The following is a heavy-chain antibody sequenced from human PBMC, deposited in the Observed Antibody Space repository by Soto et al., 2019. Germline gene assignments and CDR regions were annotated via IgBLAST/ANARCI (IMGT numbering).Heavy chain of an antibody. D-gene: IGHD4-17*01. J-gene: IGHJ4*02. CDR1: GFTFSSYW. V-gene: IGHV3-74*01. CDR3: AKCPSFTLSYGDYVSPCY. Sequence: GGSLRLSCAASGFTFSSYWMHWVRQAPGKGLEWVSRINGDGSSTSYADSVKGRFTISRDNAKNTLYLQMNSLRAEDTAVYYCAKCPSFTLSYGDYVSPCYWGQGTLVTVSS. CDR2: INGDGSST.